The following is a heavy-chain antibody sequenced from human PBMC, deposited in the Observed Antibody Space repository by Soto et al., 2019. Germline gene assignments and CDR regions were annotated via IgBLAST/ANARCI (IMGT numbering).Heavy chain of an antibody. CDR3: ARDETYYDILTGYYAFDI. Sequence: ASVKVSCKASGYTFTSYGISWVRQAPGQGLEWMGWTSAYNGNTNYAQKLQGRVTMTTDTSTSTAYMELRSLRSDDTAVYYCARDETYYDILTGYYAFDIWGQGTMVTVSS. CDR2: TSAYNGNT. J-gene: IGHJ3*02. D-gene: IGHD3-9*01. CDR1: GYTFTSYG. V-gene: IGHV1-18*01.